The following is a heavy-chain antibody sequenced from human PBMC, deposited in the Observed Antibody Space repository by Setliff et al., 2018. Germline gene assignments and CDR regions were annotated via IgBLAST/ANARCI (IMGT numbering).Heavy chain of an antibody. Sequence: GASVKVSCKASGYTFTDSFIHWVRQAPGQGFEWLGWINPNRDDTKYAQKFQHRILMAKDTSLNTAYMELSSLRSDDTAIYFCARHSGRYYVPGTFDSWGQGTLVTVS. D-gene: IGHD1-26*01. CDR1: GYTFTDSF. CDR3: ARHSGRYYVPGTFDS. CDR2: INPNRDDT. J-gene: IGHJ4*02. V-gene: IGHV1-2*02.